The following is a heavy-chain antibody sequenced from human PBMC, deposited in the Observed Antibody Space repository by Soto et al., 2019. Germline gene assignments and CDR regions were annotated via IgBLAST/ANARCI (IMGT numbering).Heavy chain of an antibody. J-gene: IGHJ2*01. CDR2: TYYRSKWHN. CDR3: ARDGSGYQWYFDV. D-gene: IGHD5-12*01. Sequence: QVQLQQSGPGLVKPSQTLSLICAISGDSVSSASATWSWIRQSPSGRLEWLGRTYYRSKWHNAYAVSVRSRIAIIPDTSKNQLSLQLSSVTLEDTAVYFCARDGSGYQWYFDVWGRGSLVTVSS. CDR1: GDSVSSASAT. V-gene: IGHV6-1*01.